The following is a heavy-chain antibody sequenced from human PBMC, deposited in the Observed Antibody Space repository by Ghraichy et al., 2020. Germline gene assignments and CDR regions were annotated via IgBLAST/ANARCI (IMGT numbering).Heavy chain of an antibody. D-gene: IGHD3-10*01. Sequence: SETLSLTCTVSGGSISSSSYYWGWIRQPPGKGLEWIGSIYYSGSTYYNPSLKSRVTISVDTSKNQFSLKLSSVTAADTAVYYCARQYYGSGSYYIHYYYYYYMDVWGKGTTVTVSS. CDR1: GGSISSSSYY. V-gene: IGHV4-39*01. J-gene: IGHJ6*03. CDR2: IYYSGST. CDR3: ARQYYGSGSYYIHYYYYYYMDV.